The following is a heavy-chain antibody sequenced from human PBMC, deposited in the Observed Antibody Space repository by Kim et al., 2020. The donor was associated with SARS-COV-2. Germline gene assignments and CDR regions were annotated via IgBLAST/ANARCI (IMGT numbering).Heavy chain of an antibody. CDR1: GFSLSTSGVG. J-gene: IGHJ4*02. CDR2: IYWDDDK. Sequence: SGPTLVKPTQTLTLTCTFSGFSLSTSGVGVGWIRQPPGKALEWLALIYWDDDKRYSPSLKSRLTITKDTSKNQVVLTMTNMDPVDTATYYCAHIFESNKYYYGSGSLDYWGQGTLVTVSS. CDR3: AHIFESNKYYYGSGSLDY. D-gene: IGHD3-10*01. V-gene: IGHV2-5*02.